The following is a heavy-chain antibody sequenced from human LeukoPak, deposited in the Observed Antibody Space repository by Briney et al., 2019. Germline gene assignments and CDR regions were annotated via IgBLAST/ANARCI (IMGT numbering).Heavy chain of an antibody. CDR3: ARTPSGDVDTAMVMYYHYGMDV. J-gene: IGHJ6*02. Sequence: ASVKLSSKASGATFCSHTISWVRQAPEHGLEWMGRIIPLFGIVNYAQKFQDRVTITADKSTSTAYMEVSSLRSEDTAVYYCARTPSGDVDTAMVMYYHYGMDVWGQGTTVTVSS. CDR1: GATFCSHT. D-gene: IGHD5-18*01. V-gene: IGHV1-69*02. CDR2: IIPLFGIV.